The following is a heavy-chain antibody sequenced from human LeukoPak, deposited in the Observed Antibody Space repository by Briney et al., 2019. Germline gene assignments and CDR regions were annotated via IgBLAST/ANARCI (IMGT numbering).Heavy chain of an antibody. CDR1: GFTFSSYA. CDR3: AKAPMVRGVMENFDY. J-gene: IGHJ4*02. Sequence: PGGSLRLSCAASGFTFSSYAMSWVRQAPGKGLEWVSAISGSGGSTYYADSVKGRFTISRDNSKNTLYLQMNSLRAEDTAVYYCAKAPMVRGVMENFDYWGQGTLVTVSS. D-gene: IGHD3-10*01. V-gene: IGHV3-23*01. CDR2: ISGSGGST.